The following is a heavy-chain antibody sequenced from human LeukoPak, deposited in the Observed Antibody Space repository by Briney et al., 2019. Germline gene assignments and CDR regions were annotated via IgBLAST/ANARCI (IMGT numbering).Heavy chain of an antibody. D-gene: IGHD3-3*01. CDR1: GGSISTFF. CDR3: ARDLGDYDFPVGWFDP. V-gene: IGHV4-4*07. Sequence: SETLSLTCTVSGGSISTFFWTWIRQSAGKGLEWIGRIYMGTTYYNPSVESRATISVDTSNNRFSLKLISLTAADTAVYYCARDLGDYDFPVGWFDPWGQGTLVTVYS. J-gene: IGHJ5*02. CDR2: IYMGTT.